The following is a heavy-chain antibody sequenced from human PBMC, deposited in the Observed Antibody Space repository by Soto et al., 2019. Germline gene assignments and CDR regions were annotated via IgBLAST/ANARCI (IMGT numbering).Heavy chain of an antibody. D-gene: IGHD2-15*01. CDR1: GASISSDDYF. Sequence: SETLSLTCTVSGASISSDDYFWSWIRQPPGKGLEWIGFIYYSGTYYYPSLESRVSISVDASKNQFSLKLNSVTAADTAVYYCARDLAYCAAGSCYAKWGSWGQGTLVTVSS. CDR3: ARDLAYCAAGSCYAKWGS. J-gene: IGHJ5*02. V-gene: IGHV4-30-4*01. CDR2: IYYSGT.